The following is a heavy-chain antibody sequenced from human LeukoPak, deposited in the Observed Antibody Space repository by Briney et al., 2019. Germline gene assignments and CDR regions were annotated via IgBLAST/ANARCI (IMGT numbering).Heavy chain of an antibody. CDR2: INPNSGGT. J-gene: IGHJ6*03. CDR1: GYTFICYY. Sequence: GASVKVSCKASGYTFICYYMHWVRQAPGQGLEWMGWINPNSGGTNYAEKFQGRVTMTRDTSISTVYMELSRLRSDDTAVYYCASSSGSYSQISYYYYMDVWGKGTTVTVSS. CDR3: ASSSGSYSQISYYYYMDV. V-gene: IGHV1-2*02. D-gene: IGHD3-10*01.